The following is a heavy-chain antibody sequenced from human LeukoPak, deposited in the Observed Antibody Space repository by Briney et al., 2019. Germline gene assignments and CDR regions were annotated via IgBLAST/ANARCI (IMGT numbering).Heavy chain of an antibody. CDR1: GGSISSSSYY. J-gene: IGHJ4*02. V-gene: IGHV4-39*01. CDR3: ARQMRRLVGFFDY. CDR2: IYYSGST. Sequence: PSETLSLTCTVSGGSISSSSYYWGWIRQPPGKGLEWIGSIYYSGSTYYNPSLKSRVTISVDTSKNQFSLKLSSVTAADTAVYYCARQMRRLVGFFDYWGQGTLVTVSS. D-gene: IGHD6-19*01.